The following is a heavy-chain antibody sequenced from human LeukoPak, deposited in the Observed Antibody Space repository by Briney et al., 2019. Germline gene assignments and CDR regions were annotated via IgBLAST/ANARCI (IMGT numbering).Heavy chain of an antibody. V-gene: IGHV4-59*08. D-gene: IGHD3-10*01. CDR1: GGSISSYY. Sequence: SETLSLTCTVSGGSISSYYWSWIRQPPGKGLEWIGYIYYSGSTNYNPSLKSRVTISVDTSKNQFSLKLSSVTAADTAVYYCARVSPGSGSYYFDYWGQGTLVTVSS. CDR3: ARVSPGSGSYYFDY. CDR2: IYYSGST. J-gene: IGHJ4*02.